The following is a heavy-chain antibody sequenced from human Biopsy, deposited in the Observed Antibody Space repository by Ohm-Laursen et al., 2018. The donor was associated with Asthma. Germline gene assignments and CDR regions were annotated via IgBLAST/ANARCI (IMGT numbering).Heavy chain of an antibody. V-gene: IGHV3-53*01. CDR1: GFTVSRDH. CDR3: ARGDSSGWSHYYFDY. CDR2: IYSGGTS. Sequence: SLRLSCAASGFTVSRDHMVWVRQAPGKGLEWVSVIYSGGTSDTADSVRGRFTISRDFYKNTLYLQMDSLRAEDTAVYYCARGDSSGWSHYYFDYWGQGTLVTVSS. D-gene: IGHD6-19*01. J-gene: IGHJ4*02.